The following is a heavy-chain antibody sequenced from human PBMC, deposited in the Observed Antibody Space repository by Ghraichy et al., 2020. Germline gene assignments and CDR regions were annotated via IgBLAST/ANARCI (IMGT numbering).Heavy chain of an antibody. CDR3: ARPRIALAGIGSRKSHNGLDV. CDR1: GGSFSGYY. Sequence: SETLSLTCAVYGGSFSGYYWSWIRQPPGRGLEWIGEINHSGSTNYNPSLKSRVTISVDTSKKQFSLKLSSVTAADTAVYYCARPRIALAGIGSRKSHNGLDVWGQGTTVTVSS. D-gene: IGHD6-19*01. J-gene: IGHJ6*02. CDR2: INHSGST. V-gene: IGHV4-34*01.